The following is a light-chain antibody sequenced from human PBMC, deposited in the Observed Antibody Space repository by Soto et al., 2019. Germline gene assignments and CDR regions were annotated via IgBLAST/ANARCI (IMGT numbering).Light chain of an antibody. V-gene: IGKV1-33*01. CDR3: QQYDTLLT. CDR1: QDISND. Sequence: VQMTQTPSSLSASVGDRGTITCQASQDISNDLKWYQQKPGKAPKLLIYDASNLETGVPSRFSGSGSGTDFTFTISRLQPEDIATYYCQQYDTLLTFGGGTKVDI. J-gene: IGKJ4*01. CDR2: DAS.